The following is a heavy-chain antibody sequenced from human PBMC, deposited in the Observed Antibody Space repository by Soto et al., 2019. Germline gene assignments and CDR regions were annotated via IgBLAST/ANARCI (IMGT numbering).Heavy chain of an antibody. V-gene: IGHV1-69*08. J-gene: IGHJ6*02. CDR1: GGTFSSYT. CDR3: ARDPTRLGMTIYDYYGMDV. CDR2: IIPILGIA. Sequence: QVQLVQSGAEVKKPGSSVKVSCKASGGTFSSYTISWVRQAPGQGLEWMGRIIPILGIANYAQKFQGRVTITADKXXSXAXXELSSLRSEDTAVYYCARDPTRLGMTIYDYYGMDVWGQGTTVTVSS. D-gene: IGHD4-17*01.